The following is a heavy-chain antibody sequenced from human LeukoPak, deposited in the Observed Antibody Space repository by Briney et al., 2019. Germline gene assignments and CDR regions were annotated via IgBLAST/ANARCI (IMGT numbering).Heavy chain of an antibody. V-gene: IGHV3-53*01. Sequence: GGSLRLSCAASGFTVSSNYMSWVRQAPGKGLEWVSVIYSGGSTYYADSVKGRFTISRDNSKNTLYLQMNSLRAEDTAVYYCARSKYGDPSFDYWGQGTLVTVSS. CDR3: ARSKYGDPSFDY. J-gene: IGHJ4*02. CDR2: IYSGGST. CDR1: GFTVSSNY. D-gene: IGHD4-17*01.